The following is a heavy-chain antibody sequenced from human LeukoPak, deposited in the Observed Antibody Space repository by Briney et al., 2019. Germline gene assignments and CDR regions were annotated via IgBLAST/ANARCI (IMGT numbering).Heavy chain of an antibody. CDR2: IYDSGST. J-gene: IGHJ5*02. CDR3: ARQMSGWFDP. V-gene: IGHV4-59*08. CDR1: GGSISSYY. Sequence: SETLSLTCTVSGGSISSYYWSWIRQPPGKGLEWIGYIYDSGSTNYNPSLKSRVTISVDTSKNQFSLRLSSVTAADTAVYYCARQMSGWFDPWGQGTLVTVSS. D-gene: IGHD3-10*01.